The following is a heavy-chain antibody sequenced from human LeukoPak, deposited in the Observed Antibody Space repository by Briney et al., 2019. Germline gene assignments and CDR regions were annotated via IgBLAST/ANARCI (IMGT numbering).Heavy chain of an antibody. CDR2: IYASGNT. CDR3: ARDGSRRGFDY. V-gene: IGHV3-53*01. Sequence: GGSLRLSCAASGFTFSSYAKSWVRQAPGKGLEWLSLIYASGNTYYADSVRGRFTISRDNSKNTVYLQMDSLRAEDTAVYYCARDGSRRGFDYWGQGTLVTVSS. CDR1: GFTFSSYA. D-gene: IGHD3-10*01. J-gene: IGHJ4*02.